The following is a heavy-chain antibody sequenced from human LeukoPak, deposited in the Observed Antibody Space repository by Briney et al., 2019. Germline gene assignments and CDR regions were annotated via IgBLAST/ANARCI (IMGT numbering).Heavy chain of an antibody. J-gene: IGHJ4*02. CDR2: ISSSSSTI. D-gene: IGHD3-22*01. Sequence: AGGSLRLSCAASGFTFSSYSMNWVRQAPGKGLEWVSYISSSSSTIYYADSVKGRFTISRDNAKNSLYLQMNSLRAGDTAVYYCARGGRYYDSSPLGYWGQRTLVTVSS. CDR1: GFTFSSYS. CDR3: ARGGRYYDSSPLGY. V-gene: IGHV3-48*01.